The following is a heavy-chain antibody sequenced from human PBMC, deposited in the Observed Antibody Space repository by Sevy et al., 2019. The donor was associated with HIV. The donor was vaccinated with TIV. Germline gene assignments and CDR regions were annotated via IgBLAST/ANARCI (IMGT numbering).Heavy chain of an antibody. V-gene: IGHV3-21*06. CDR2: ISSGSSYI. CDR1: GFTFSYYT. D-gene: IGHD3-10*01. CDR3: ARDRDYYGSGTFDA. J-gene: IGHJ6*02. Sequence: GGSLRLSCAASGFTFSYYTMNWVRQAPGKGLEWVSYISSGSSYISYTDSVKGRFTISRDNAKNLLYLQMNSLRPEDTAMYFCARDRDYYGSGTFDAWGQGTTVTVSS.